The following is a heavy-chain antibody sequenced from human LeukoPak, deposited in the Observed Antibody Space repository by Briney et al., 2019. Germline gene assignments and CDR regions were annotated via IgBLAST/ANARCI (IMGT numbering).Heavy chain of an antibody. CDR2: IYTGNGNT. CDR3: ARRPLYDSSGYYFDY. Sequence: AASVKVSCKASGYTFTSYAVHWVRQAPGQRLEWMGLIYTGNGNTKYSQRFQGRVALTRDTSASTAYMELTSLRSEDTAVYYCARRPLYDSSGYYFDYWGQGTLVTVSS. J-gene: IGHJ4*02. CDR1: GYTFTSYA. D-gene: IGHD3-22*01. V-gene: IGHV1-3*04.